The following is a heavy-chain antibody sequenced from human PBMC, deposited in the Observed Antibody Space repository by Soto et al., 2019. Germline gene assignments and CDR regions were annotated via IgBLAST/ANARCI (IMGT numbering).Heavy chain of an antibody. J-gene: IGHJ6*03. V-gene: IGHV3-23*01. CDR2: ISGSGGST. CDR1: GFTFSSYA. D-gene: IGHD2-8*01. Sequence: GGSLRLSCAASGFTFSSYAMSWVRQAPGKGLEWVSAISGSGGSTYYADSVKGRFTISRDNSKNTLYLQMNSLRAEDTAVYYCAKVPTAYCTNGVCYPNYYYYYMDVWGKGTTVTVSS. CDR3: AKVPTAYCTNGVCYPNYYYYYMDV.